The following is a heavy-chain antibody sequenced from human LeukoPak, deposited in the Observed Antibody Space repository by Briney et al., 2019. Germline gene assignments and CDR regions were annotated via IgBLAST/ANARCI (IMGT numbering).Heavy chain of an antibody. CDR2: NCSSNTYI. CDR3: VGGITMIRGVTPFYSYGMDV. D-gene: IGHD3-10*01. V-gene: IGHV3-21*01. CDR1: GFTFSAYS. Sequence: GGSLRLFCGVSGFTFSAYSVNGVPRATGKGGVGVSPNCSSNTYIYYADSVEGRFTISRDNAKNSLYLQMDSLRAEDTAVYYCVGGITMIRGVTPFYSYGMDVWGQGTTVTVSS. J-gene: IGHJ6*02.